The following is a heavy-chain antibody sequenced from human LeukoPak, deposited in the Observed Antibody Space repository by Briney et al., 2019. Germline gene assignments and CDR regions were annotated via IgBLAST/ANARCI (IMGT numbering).Heavy chain of an antibody. J-gene: IGHJ6*03. Sequence: GASVKVSCKASGYTFTGYYMHWVRQAPGQGLEWMGWINPNSGGTNYAQKFQGRVTMTRDTSISTAYMELSRLRSDDTAVYYCARDPAAAGTDWDYYYYMDVWGKGTTVTISS. CDR1: GYTFTGYY. V-gene: IGHV1-2*02. D-gene: IGHD6-13*01. CDR2: INPNSGGT. CDR3: ARDPAAAGTDWDYYYYMDV.